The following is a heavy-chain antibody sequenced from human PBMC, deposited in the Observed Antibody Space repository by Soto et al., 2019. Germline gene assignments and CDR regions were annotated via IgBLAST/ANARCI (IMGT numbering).Heavy chain of an antibody. V-gene: IGHV4-59*01. Sequence: QVQLQESGPGLVKPSETLSLTCTVSGGSISSYYWSWIRQPPGKGLEWIGYIYYSGSTNYNPSLKSRVTISVDTSKNQFSLKLSSVTAADTGVYYCARSWGYYFDYWGQGTLVTVSS. CDR3: ARSWGYYFDY. CDR2: IYYSGST. CDR1: GGSISSYY. J-gene: IGHJ4*02. D-gene: IGHD3-16*01.